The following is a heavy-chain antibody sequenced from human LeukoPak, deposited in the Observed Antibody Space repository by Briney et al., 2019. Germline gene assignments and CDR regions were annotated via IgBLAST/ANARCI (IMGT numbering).Heavy chain of an antibody. Sequence: GRSLRLSCAASGFTFDDYAMHWVRQAPGKGLEWVSGISWNSGSIGYADSVKGRFTISRDNAKNSLYLQMNSLRAEDTALYYCAKDSGSGSYYNARYYYGMDVWGQGTTVTVSS. D-gene: IGHD3-10*01. CDR1: GFTFDDYA. CDR2: ISWNSGSI. J-gene: IGHJ6*02. CDR3: AKDSGSGSYYNARYYYGMDV. V-gene: IGHV3-9*01.